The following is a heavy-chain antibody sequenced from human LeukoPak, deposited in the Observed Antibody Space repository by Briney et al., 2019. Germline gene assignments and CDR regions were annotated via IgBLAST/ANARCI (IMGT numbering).Heavy chain of an antibody. D-gene: IGHD2-15*01. CDR2: INHSGST. Sequence: PSETLSLTCAVYGGSFSGYYWSWIRQPPGKGLEWIGEINHSGSTNYNPSLKSRVTISVDTSKNQFSLKLSSVTAADTAVYYCARGVVVVAAGRVMDVWGKGTTVTVSS. CDR3: ARGVVVVAAGRVMDV. V-gene: IGHV4-34*01. J-gene: IGHJ6*03. CDR1: GGSFSGYY.